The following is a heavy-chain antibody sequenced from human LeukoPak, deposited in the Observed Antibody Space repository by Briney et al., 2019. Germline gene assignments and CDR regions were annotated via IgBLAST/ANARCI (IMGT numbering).Heavy chain of an antibody. CDR3: ARPSIAAAGTFDY. V-gene: IGHV4-39*01. CDR1: GGSISSSSYY. Sequence: PSETLSLTCTVSGGSISSSSYYWGGIRQPAGKGLEWIGIIYSSGLTSYTPSLKRRVTISVDTSKNQFSLKLSSVTAADTAVYYCARPSIAAAGTFDYWGQGTLVTVSS. CDR2: IYSSGLT. D-gene: IGHD6-13*01. J-gene: IGHJ4*02.